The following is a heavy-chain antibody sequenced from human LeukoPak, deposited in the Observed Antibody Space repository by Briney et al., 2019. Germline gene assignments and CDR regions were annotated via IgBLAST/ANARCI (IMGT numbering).Heavy chain of an antibody. V-gene: IGHV1-3*01. Sequence: PGGPLRLSCAASGFTFTSYAMHWVRQAPGQRLEWMGWINAGNGNTKYSQKFQGRVTITRDTSASTAYMELSSLRSEDTAVYYCARDGYYDSSGFYYGMDVWGQGTTVTVSS. CDR2: INAGNGNT. D-gene: IGHD3-22*01. J-gene: IGHJ6*02. CDR1: GFTFTSYA. CDR3: ARDGYYDSSGFYYGMDV.